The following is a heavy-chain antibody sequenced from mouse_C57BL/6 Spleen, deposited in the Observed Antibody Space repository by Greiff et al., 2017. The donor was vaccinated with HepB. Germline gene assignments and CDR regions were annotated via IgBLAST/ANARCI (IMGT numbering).Heavy chain of an antibody. D-gene: IGHD1-1*02. CDR2: INPSNGGT. J-gene: IGHJ3*01. Sequence: VQLQQSGTELVKPGASVKLSCKASGYTFTSYWMHWVKQRPGQGLEWMGNINPSNGGTNYNEKFKSKATLTVDKSSSTAYMKLSSLTSEDSAVYYCARWGSMAPFAYWGQGTLVTVSA. V-gene: IGHV1-53*01. CDR3: ARWGSMAPFAY. CDR1: GYTFTSYW.